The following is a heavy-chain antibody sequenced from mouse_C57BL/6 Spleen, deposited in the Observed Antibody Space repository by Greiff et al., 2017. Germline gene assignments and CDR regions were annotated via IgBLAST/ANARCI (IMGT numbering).Heavy chain of an antibody. CDR3: ARLSLSAQATDY. J-gene: IGHJ2*01. D-gene: IGHD3-2*02. V-gene: IGHV1-55*01. CDR2: IYPGSGST. CDR1: GYTFTSYW. Sequence: QVQLQQPGAELVKPGASVKMSCKASGYTFTSYWITWVKQRPGQGLEWIGDIYPGSGSTNYNEKFKSKATLPVDTSSSTAYMQLSSLTSEDSAVYYCARLSLSAQATDYWGQGTTLTVSS.